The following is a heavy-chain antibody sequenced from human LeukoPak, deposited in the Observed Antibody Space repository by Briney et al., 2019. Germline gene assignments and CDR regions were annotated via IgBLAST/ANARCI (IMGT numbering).Heavy chain of an antibody. J-gene: IGHJ4*02. D-gene: IGHD3-16*01. CDR1: GYNFPNYW. V-gene: IGHV5-51*01. Sequence: GESLKISCKTSGYNFPNYWIGWVRQMPGKGLEWMGIIYPGDSETRFSPSFHGQVTISADQSTSTAYLQWSSLKASDTAVYYCARTLHTAANDYHFDYWGQGILVTVSS. CDR2: IYPGDSET. CDR3: ARTLHTAANDYHFDY.